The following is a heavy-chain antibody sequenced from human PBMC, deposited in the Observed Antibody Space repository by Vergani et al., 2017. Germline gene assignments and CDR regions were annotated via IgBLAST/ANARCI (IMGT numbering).Heavy chain of an antibody. CDR1: GLTFSDSA. J-gene: IGHJ4*02. CDR3: ARGLWDCTHIRCSPPSY. Sequence: EVHLVESGGGLVQPGESLKLSCATSGLTFSDSAIHWVRQTSGKGLEWIGRIRDKAYNYATVYAVSVKGRFTISRDDSKKTAYLQMNGLTTEDTAMYFCARGLWDCTHIRCSPPSYWGQGTQVTVSS. V-gene: IGHV3-73*02. CDR2: IRDKAYNYAT. D-gene: IGHD2-8*01.